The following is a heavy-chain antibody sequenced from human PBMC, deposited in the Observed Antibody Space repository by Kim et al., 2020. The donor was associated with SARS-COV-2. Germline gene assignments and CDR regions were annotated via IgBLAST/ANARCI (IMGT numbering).Heavy chain of an antibody. J-gene: IGHJ6*02. V-gene: IGHV3-21*01. CDR1: GFTFSSYS. Sequence: GGSLRLSCAASGFTFSSYSMNWVRQAPGKGLEWVSSISSSSSYIYYADSVKGRFTISRDNAKNSLYLQMNSLRAEDTAVYYCARDRSEITIFGVVRYGMDVWGQGTTATVSS. CDR3: ARDRSEITIFGVVRYGMDV. D-gene: IGHD3-3*01. CDR2: ISSSSSYI.